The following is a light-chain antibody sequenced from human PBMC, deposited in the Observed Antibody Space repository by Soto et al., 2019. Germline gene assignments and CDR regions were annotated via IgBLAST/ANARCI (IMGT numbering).Light chain of an antibody. V-gene: IGLV2-14*01. CDR3: SSFTTTKTWV. CDR2: EVT. CDR1: SSDVASYNF. J-gene: IGLJ3*02. Sequence: QSALTQPASVSGSPGQSITMSCTGTSSDVASYNFVSWFQLHPGKAPKLMIYEVTNRPSGVSYRFSGSKSGNTASLTISGLQPEHEAEYYCSSFTTTKTWVFGPGTKVTVL.